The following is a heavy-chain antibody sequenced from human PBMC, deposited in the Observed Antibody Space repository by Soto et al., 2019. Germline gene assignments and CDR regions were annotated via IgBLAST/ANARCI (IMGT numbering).Heavy chain of an antibody. CDR3: ARGHCNTHICDPWFDS. CDR2: IYPGDSDT. Sequence: PXESLKISCQASGYAFTSYLIAWVRQTPGKGLEWMGIIYPGDSDTRYSPSFQGQVTISADKSVTTAYLQWSSLKASDTAMYYCARGHCNTHICDPWFDSWGQGTLVTVSS. J-gene: IGHJ5*01. D-gene: IGHD2-15*01. CDR1: GYAFTSYL. V-gene: IGHV5-51*01.